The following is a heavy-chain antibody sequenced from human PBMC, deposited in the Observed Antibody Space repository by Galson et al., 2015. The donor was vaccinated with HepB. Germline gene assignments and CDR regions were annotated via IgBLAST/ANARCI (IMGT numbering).Heavy chain of an antibody. J-gene: IGHJ6*02. CDR2: IDPSDSYT. CDR3: ARRYYGSGSYYSSINYYGMDV. Sequence: QSGAEVKKPGESLRISCKGSGYSFTSYWISWVRQMPGKGLEWMGRIDPSDSYTNYSPSFQGHVTISADKSISTAYLQWSSLKASDTAMYYCARRYYGSGSYYSSINYYGMDVWGQGTTVTVSS. CDR1: GYSFTSYW. D-gene: IGHD3-10*01. V-gene: IGHV5-10-1*01.